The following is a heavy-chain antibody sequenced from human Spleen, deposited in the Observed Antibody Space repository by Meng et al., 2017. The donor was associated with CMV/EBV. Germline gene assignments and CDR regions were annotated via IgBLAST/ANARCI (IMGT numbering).Heavy chain of an antibody. Sequence: GGSFSGYCWSWIRQPPGKGLEWIGEINHSGSTNSNPSLKSRVTISVDTSKNQFSLKLSSVTAADTAVYYCASNSYYDFWSGYYLPNYWGQGTLVTVSS. D-gene: IGHD3-3*01. V-gene: IGHV4-34*01. CDR3: ASNSYYDFWSGYYLPNY. CDR2: INHSGST. J-gene: IGHJ4*02. CDR1: GGSFSGYC.